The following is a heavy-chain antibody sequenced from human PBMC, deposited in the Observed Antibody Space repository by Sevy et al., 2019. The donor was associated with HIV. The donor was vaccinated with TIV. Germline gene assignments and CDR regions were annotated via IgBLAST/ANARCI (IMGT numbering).Heavy chain of an antibody. D-gene: IGHD1-26*01. Sequence: ASVKVSCKASGYTFTDYYIHWVRQAPGQGLEWMGWINPKSSGTNYAQKFHGRVTMTRDTSISTACMELSRLRSDDTAVNYCARVVEPSGIDPYYYGVDVWGPGATVTVSS. CDR2: INPKSSGT. CDR3: ARVVEPSGIDPYYYGVDV. J-gene: IGHJ6*02. V-gene: IGHV1-2*02. CDR1: GYTFTDYY.